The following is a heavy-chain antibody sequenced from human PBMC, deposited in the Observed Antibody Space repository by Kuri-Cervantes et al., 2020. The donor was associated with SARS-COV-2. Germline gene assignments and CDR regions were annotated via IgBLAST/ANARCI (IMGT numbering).Heavy chain of an antibody. CDR2: IYPGDSDT. Sequence: KVSCKGSGYSFTTYWIGWVRQMPGKGLEWMGIIYPGDSDTRYSPSFQGQVTIPADKSISTASLQWSSLKASDTAIYYCARRAYGEQVDYYYMDVWGKGTTVTVSS. D-gene: IGHD4-17*01. CDR3: ARRAYGEQVDYYYMDV. V-gene: IGHV5-51*01. CDR1: GYSFTTYW. J-gene: IGHJ6*03.